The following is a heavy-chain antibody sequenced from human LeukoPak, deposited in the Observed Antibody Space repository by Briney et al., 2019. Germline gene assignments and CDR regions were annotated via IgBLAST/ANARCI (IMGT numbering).Heavy chain of an antibody. V-gene: IGHV1-69*04. Sequence: ASVKVSCKASGGTFSSYAISWVRQAPGQGLEWMGRIIPILGIANYAQKFQGRVTITADKSTSTAYMELSRLRSDDTAVYYCARGLLRYFDWLSSPPGWFDPWGQGTLVTVSS. D-gene: IGHD3-9*01. J-gene: IGHJ5*02. CDR3: ARGLLRYFDWLSSPPGWFDP. CDR1: GGTFSSYA. CDR2: IIPILGIA.